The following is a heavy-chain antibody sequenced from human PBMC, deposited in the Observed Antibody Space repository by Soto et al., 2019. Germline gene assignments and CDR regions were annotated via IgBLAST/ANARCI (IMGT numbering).Heavy chain of an antibody. V-gene: IGHV1-18*01. Sequence: QVQLVQSGAEVKKPGASVKVSCKASGYTFTSYGISWVRQAPGQGLEWMGWISAYNGNTNYAQKLQGRVTMTTDTSTRTADMGLRGLRSEDPAVYHCARNEDTIFPNGFAPWGKGPLLTV. CDR2: ISAYNGNT. CDR3: ARNEDTIFPNGFAP. CDR1: GYTFTSYG. D-gene: IGHD3-10*02. J-gene: IGHJ5*02.